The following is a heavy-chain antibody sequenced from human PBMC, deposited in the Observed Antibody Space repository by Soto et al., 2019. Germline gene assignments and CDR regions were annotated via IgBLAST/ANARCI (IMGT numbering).Heavy chain of an antibody. J-gene: IGHJ6*02. V-gene: IGHV1-8*01. CDR2: MNPNSGNT. CDR1: GYTFTSYD. CDR3: ARWPDGYYYYGMDV. Sequence: QVQLVQSGAEVKKPGASVKVSCKASGYTFTSYDINWVRQATGQGLEWMGWMNPNSGNTGYAQKFQGRVTMTRHTAISTAYLEPSSLRSAHAAGYYCARWPDGYYYYGMDVWGQGTTVTVSS.